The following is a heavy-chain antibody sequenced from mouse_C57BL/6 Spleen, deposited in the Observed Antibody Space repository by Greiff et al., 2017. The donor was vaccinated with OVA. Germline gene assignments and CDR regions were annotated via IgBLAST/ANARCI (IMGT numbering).Heavy chain of an antibody. D-gene: IGHD2-3*01. CDR2: IDPENGDT. CDR1: GFNIKDYY. J-gene: IGHJ2*01. CDR3: TYIAGYSFYFDY. Sequence: VQLKESGAELVRPGASVKLSCTASGFNIKDYYMHWVKQRPEQGLEWIGWIDPENGDTEYASKFQGKATITAVTSSNTTYLQLSSLTSEDTAVYYYTYIAGYSFYFDYWGQGTTLTVSS. V-gene: IGHV14-4*01.